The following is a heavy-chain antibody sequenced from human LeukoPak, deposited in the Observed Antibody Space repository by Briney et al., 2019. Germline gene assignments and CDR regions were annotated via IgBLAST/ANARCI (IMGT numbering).Heavy chain of an antibody. V-gene: IGHV3-74*01. D-gene: IGHD1-26*01. J-gene: IGHJ6*03. Sequence: GGSLRLSCAASGFTFSSYWMHWVRQAPGKGLVWVSRINSDGSSTSYADSVKGRFTISRDNAKNTLYLQMNSLRAEDTAVYYCARVVEELLSYYYYYYMDVWGKGTMVTVSS. CDR1: GFTFSSYW. CDR3: ARVVEELLSYYYYYYMDV. CDR2: INSDGSST.